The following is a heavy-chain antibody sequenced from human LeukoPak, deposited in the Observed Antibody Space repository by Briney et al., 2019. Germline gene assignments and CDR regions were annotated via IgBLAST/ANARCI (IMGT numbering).Heavy chain of an antibody. CDR1: GYRFSSYW. CDR2: IYPGDSDI. J-gene: IGHJ4*02. D-gene: IGHD3-16*02. Sequence: GESLKISCKGSGYRFSSYWIGWVRQMPGKGLEWMGFIYPGDSDIRYSPSFQGQVTISADNSISTAYLQWSSLKASDSAMYYCARHPGVIVPIDYWGQGTLVTVSS. V-gene: IGHV5-51*01. CDR3: ARHPGVIVPIDY.